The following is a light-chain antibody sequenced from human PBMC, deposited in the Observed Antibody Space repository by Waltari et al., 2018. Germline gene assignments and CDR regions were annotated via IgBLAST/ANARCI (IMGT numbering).Light chain of an antibody. CDR1: QGISSY. Sequence: AIRITKSPSSLSASTGARVTITCRASQGISSYLAWYQQKPGKAPNLLIYAASTLQSGVPSRFSGSGSGTDFTLTISCLQSEDFATYYCQQYYSYLTFGQGTKLEIK. V-gene: IGKV1-8*01. J-gene: IGKJ2*01. CDR3: QQYYSYLT. CDR2: AAS.